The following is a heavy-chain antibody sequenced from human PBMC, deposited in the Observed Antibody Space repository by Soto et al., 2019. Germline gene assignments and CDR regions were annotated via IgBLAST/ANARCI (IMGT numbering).Heavy chain of an antibody. CDR1: GASIRSGGYY. V-gene: IGHV4-31*03. Sequence: PSETLSLTCSVSGASIRSGGYYWSWLRPSPGKGLEWIGHIYYTGSTFYSPSLKRRLTISLDTPKNQFSLDLNSVTTADTAMYYCARIEMASIKWGRGTLVTVSS. J-gene: IGHJ4*02. CDR3: ARIEMASIK. CDR2: IYYTGST. D-gene: IGHD5-12*01.